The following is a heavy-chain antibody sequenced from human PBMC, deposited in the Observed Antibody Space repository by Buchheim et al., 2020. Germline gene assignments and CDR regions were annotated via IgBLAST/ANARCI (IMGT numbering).Heavy chain of an antibody. CDR3: ARERDGSNSNWFDP. D-gene: IGHD5-24*01. CDR2: IYHSGST. V-gene: IGHV4-30-2*01. Sequence: QLQLQKSGSGLVKPSQTLSLTCAVSGGSISSGGYSWSWIRQPPGKGLEWIGYIYHSGSTDYNPSLKSRVTISVDRSKNQFSLKLSSVTAADTAVYYCARERDGSNSNWFDPWGQGTL. J-gene: IGHJ5*01. CDR1: GGSISSGGYS.